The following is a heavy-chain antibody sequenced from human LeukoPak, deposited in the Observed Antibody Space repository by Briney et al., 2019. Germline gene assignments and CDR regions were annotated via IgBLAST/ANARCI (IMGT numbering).Heavy chain of an antibody. CDR2: ISWNRGSI. J-gene: IGHJ4*02. CDR3: AKGYCSSISCHADY. CDR1: GFTFDDYA. D-gene: IGHD2-2*01. Sequence: PGGSLRLSCAASGFTFDDYAMHWVRQAPGKGLEWVSGISWNRGSIGYADSVKGRFTISRDNAKMSLYLQMNSLRAEDTALYYCAKGYCSSISCHADYWGLGTLVTASS. V-gene: IGHV3-9*01.